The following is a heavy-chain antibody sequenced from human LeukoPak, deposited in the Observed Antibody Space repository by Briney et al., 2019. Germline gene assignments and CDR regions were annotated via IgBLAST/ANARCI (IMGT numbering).Heavy chain of an antibody. Sequence: SETLSLTCTVSAYSIRSGYYWGWIRQPPGKGLEWIGYIYYSGSTNYNPSLKSRVTISLDTSKNQFSLKLSSVTAADTAVYYCARHVGGVAGESDWFDPWGQGTLVTVSS. CDR1: AYSIRSGYY. CDR2: IYYSGST. CDR3: ARHVGGVAGESDWFDP. J-gene: IGHJ5*02. V-gene: IGHV4-59*08. D-gene: IGHD2-15*01.